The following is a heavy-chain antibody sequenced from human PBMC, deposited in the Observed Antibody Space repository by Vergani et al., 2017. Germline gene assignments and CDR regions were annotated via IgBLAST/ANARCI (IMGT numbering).Heavy chain of an antibody. J-gene: IGHJ5*01. V-gene: IGHV3-23*01. CDR2: ISGSAVSA. D-gene: IGHD3-16*02. Sequence: EVQLLESGGGLVQPGGSLRLTCAASEFTFSNYAMNWVRQAPGKGMEWVSGISGSAVSAYYTDSVKGRFTISRDNSKNMLFLQLNSLRGEDTGVYYCARARCIEPCYMSNWLDSWGKGTLVTVSS. CDR3: ARARCIEPCYMSNWLDS. CDR1: EFTFSNYA.